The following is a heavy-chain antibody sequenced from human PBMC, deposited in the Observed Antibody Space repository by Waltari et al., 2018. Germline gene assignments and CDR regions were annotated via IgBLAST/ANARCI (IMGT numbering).Heavy chain of an antibody. CDR1: GFTFNTYA. D-gene: IGHD3-3*02. CDR2: IDGSGGSI. Sequence: EVKLLESGGGLVQPGGSLRLSCAASGFTFNTYAMAWVRQAPGRCLGWVSSIDGSGGSISYADSVEGRFTITRDNSKNTLYLQMNSLRAEDTAIYYCANNILGSYPFDYWGQGTLVTVYS. V-gene: IGHV3-23*01. J-gene: IGHJ4*02. CDR3: ANNILGSYPFDY.